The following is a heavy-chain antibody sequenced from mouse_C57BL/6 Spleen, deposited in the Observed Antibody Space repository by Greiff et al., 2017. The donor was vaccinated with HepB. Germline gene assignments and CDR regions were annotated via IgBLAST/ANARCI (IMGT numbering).Heavy chain of an antibody. CDR2: IWRGGST. J-gene: IGHJ4*01. CDR3: AKTRGPNYAMDY. CDR1: GFSLTSYG. D-gene: IGHD3-3*01. V-gene: IGHV2-5*01. Sequence: VHLVESGPGLVQPSQSLSITCTVSGFSLTSYGVHWVRQSPGKGLEWLGVIWRGGSTDYNAAFMSRLSITKDNSKSQVFFKMNSLQADDTAIYYCAKTRGPNYAMDYWGQGTSVTVSS.